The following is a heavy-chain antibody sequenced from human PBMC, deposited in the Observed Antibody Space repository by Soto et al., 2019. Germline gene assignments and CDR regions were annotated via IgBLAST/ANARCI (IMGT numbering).Heavy chain of an antibody. D-gene: IGHD6-6*01. CDR1: GGSISSYY. J-gene: IGHJ5*02. V-gene: IGHV4-59*01. Sequence: PSETLSLTCTVSGGSISSYYWSWIRQPPGKGLEWIGYIYYSGSTNYNPSLKSRVTISVDTSKNQFSLKLSSVTAADTAVYYCARSKSGWLLYSSSSSWFDPWGQGTLVTVSS. CDR2: IYYSGST. CDR3: ARSKSGWLLYSSSSSWFDP.